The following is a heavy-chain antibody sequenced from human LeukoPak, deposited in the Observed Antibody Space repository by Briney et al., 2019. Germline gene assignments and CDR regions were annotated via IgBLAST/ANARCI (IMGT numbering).Heavy chain of an antibody. CDR2: LDAGNGNT. CDR1: GYTFTSYA. V-gene: IGHV1-3*01. J-gene: IGHJ3*02. D-gene: IGHD3-10*01. CDR3: ARGGLYGSGSSDAFDI. Sequence: GASVKVSCKASGYTFTSYAMHWVRQAPGQRLEWMGWLDAGNGNTKYSQKFQGRVTITRDTSASTAYMELSSLRSEDTAVYYCARGGLYGSGSSDAFDIWGQGTMVTVSS.